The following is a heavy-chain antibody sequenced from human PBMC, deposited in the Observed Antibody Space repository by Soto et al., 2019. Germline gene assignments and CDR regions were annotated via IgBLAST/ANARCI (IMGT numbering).Heavy chain of an antibody. D-gene: IGHD3-22*01. CDR1: GGSISSYY. CDR3: ARSAPYYDSSGYPNWFDP. V-gene: IGHV4-59*01. CDR2: IYYSGST. J-gene: IGHJ5*02. Sequence: SETLSLTCTVSGGSISSYYWSWIRQPPGKGLEWIGYIYYSGSTNYNPSLKSRVTISVDTSKNQFSLKLSSVTAADTAVYYCARSAPYYDSSGYPNWFDPWGQGTLVTVSS.